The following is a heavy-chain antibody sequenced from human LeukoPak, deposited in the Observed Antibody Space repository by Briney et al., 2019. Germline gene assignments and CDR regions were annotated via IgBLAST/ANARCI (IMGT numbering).Heavy chain of an antibody. CDR2: INHSGST. Sequence: SETRSLTCAVYGGSFSGYYWSWIRQPPGKGLEWIGEINHSGSTNYNPSLKSRVTISVDTSKNQFSLKLSSVTAADTAVYYCARGQSTSCSGGSCYSDYWGQGTLVTVSS. J-gene: IGHJ4*02. CDR1: GGSFSGYY. D-gene: IGHD2-15*01. V-gene: IGHV4-34*01. CDR3: ARGQSTSCSGGSCYSDY.